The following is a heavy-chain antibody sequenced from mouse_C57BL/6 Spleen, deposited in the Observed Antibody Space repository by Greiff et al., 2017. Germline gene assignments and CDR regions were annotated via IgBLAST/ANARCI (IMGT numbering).Heavy chain of an antibody. J-gene: IGHJ2*01. V-gene: IGHV6-6*01. D-gene: IGHD3-2*02. CDR1: GFTFSDAW. CDR2: IRNKANNHAT. CDR3: TRVRELRYFDY. Sequence: EVKLQESGGGLVQPGGSMKLSCAASGFTFSDAWMDWVRQSPEKGLEWVAEIRNKANNHATYYAESVKGRFTISRDDSKSSVYLQMNSLRAEDTGIYYCTRVRELRYFDYWGQGTTLTVSS.